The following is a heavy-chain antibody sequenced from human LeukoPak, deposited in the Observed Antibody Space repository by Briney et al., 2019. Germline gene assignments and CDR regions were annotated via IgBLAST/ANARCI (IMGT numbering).Heavy chain of an antibody. Sequence: GASVKVSCKASGYTFTSYGISWVRQAPGQGLEWIGWISAYNGNANYVQRLQGRVTLITDTSTSTAHMELRSLGSDDTAVYYCAREAYTTGADYWGQGTLVTVSS. CDR1: GYTFTSYG. CDR3: AREAYTTGADY. CDR2: ISAYNGNA. J-gene: IGHJ4*02. D-gene: IGHD3-16*01. V-gene: IGHV1-18*01.